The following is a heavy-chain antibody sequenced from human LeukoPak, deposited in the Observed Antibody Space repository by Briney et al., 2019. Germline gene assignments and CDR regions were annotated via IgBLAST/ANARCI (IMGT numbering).Heavy chain of an antibody. D-gene: IGHD4-17*01. CDR3: AKAQDGDYVDY. Sequence: GGSLRLSCAASGFTFSSYGMHWVRQAPSKGLEWVAVISYDGSNKYYADSVKGRFTISRDNSKNTLYLQMNSLRAEDTAVYYCAKAQDGDYVDYWGQGTLVTVSP. CDR1: GFTFSSYG. V-gene: IGHV3-30*18. CDR2: ISYDGSNK. J-gene: IGHJ4*02.